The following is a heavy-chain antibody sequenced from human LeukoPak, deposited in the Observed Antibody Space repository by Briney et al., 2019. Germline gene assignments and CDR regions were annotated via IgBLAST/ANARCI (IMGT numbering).Heavy chain of an antibody. V-gene: IGHV1-2*02. CDR2: ISPNSGDT. J-gene: IGHJ4*02. D-gene: IGHD6-13*01. Sequence: ASVKVSCKAPGYTFSGYFLHWVRQAPGQGLEWMGWISPNSGDTNYEQKFQGRVAMTRDTSFTTGYMELSRLRSDDPAVYYCARDGRSGGQSSIWAHFDYWGQGILVTVSS. CDR1: GYTFSGYF. CDR3: ARDGRSGGQSSIWAHFDY.